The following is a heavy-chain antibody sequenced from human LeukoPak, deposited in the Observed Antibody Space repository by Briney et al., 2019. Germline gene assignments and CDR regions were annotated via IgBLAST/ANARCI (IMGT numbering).Heavy chain of an antibody. CDR3: ARLLPRSGWAYYFDY. Sequence: GGSLRLSCAASGFTFSSYSMNWVRQAPGKGLEWVSYISSSSSTIYYADSVKGRFTISRDNAKNSLYLQVNSLRAEDTAVYYCARLLPRSGWAYYFDYWGQGTLVTVSS. CDR2: ISSSSSTI. J-gene: IGHJ4*02. D-gene: IGHD6-19*01. V-gene: IGHV3-48*01. CDR1: GFTFSSYS.